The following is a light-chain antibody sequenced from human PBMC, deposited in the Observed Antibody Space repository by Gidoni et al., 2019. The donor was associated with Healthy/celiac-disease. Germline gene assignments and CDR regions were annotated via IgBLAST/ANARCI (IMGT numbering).Light chain of an antibody. CDR1: SGHSSYI. Sequence: QPVLTQSSSASASLGPSVKLTCTLSSGHSSYIIAWHQQQPGKAPRYLMKLEGSGSYNKGSGVPDRFSGSSSGADRYLTISNLQFEDEADYYCETWDRNTHTVFGGGTKLTVL. CDR2: LEGSGSY. J-gene: IGLJ2*01. CDR3: ETWDRNTHTV. V-gene: IGLV4-60*02.